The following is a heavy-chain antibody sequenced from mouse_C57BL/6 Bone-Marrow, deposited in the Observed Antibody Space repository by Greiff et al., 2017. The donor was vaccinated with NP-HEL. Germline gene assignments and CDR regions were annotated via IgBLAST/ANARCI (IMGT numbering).Heavy chain of an antibody. D-gene: IGHD1-1*01. V-gene: IGHV1-81*01. Sequence: QVQLQQSGAELARPGASVKLSCKASGYTFPSYGISWVKQRTGPGLEWVGGIYPRSGNTYYNEKFKGKATLTADKSSSTAYMELRSLTSEDSAVYFCARPLYGRGYWGQGTTLTVSS. J-gene: IGHJ2*01. CDR1: GYTFPSYG. CDR3: ARPLYGRGY. CDR2: IYPRSGNT.